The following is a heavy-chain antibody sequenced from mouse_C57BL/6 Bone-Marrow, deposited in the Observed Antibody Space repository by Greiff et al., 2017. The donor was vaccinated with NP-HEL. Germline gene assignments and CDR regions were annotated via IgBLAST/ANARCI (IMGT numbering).Heavy chain of an antibody. D-gene: IGHD2-4*01. CDR2: IYPSDSET. Sequence: VQLQQPGAELVRPGSSVKLSCKASGYTFTSYWMDWVKQRPGQGLEWIGNIYPSDSETHYNQKFKDKATLTVDKSSSTAYMQLSSLTSEDSAVYYCARYYDYDGGDYYAMDYWGQGTSVTVSS. V-gene: IGHV1-61*01. CDR3: ARYYDYDGGDYYAMDY. CDR1: GYTFTSYW. J-gene: IGHJ4*01.